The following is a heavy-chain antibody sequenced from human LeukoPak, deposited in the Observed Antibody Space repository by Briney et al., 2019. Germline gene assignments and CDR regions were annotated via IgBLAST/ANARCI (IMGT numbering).Heavy chain of an antibody. Sequence: SETLSLTCAVYGGSFSGYYWSWIRQPPGKGLEWLGEINHSGSTNYNPSLKSRVTISVDTSKNQFSLKLSSVTAADTAVYYCARYSYGNFDYWGQGTLVTVSS. D-gene: IGHD5-18*01. CDR1: GGSFSGYY. CDR2: INHSGST. J-gene: IGHJ4*02. V-gene: IGHV4-34*01. CDR3: ARYSYGNFDY.